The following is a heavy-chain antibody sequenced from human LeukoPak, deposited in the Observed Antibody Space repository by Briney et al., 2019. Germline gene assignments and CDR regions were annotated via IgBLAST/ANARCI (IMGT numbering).Heavy chain of an antibody. J-gene: IGHJ4*02. D-gene: IGHD3-22*01. CDR2: MSSSSNYI. CDR3: ARDRNYYDSSGYSKTVDY. CDR1: GFTISSYS. V-gene: IGHV3-21*01. Sequence: GGSLRLSCAASGFTISSYSMNWVRQAPGKGLEWVSSMSSSSNYIYYADSVKGRFTISRDNAKNSLYLQMNSLRAEDTAVYYCARDRNYYDSSGYSKTVDYWGQGTLVTVSS.